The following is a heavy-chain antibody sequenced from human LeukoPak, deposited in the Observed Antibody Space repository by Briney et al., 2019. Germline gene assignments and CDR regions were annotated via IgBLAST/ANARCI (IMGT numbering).Heavy chain of an antibody. Sequence: PGRSLRLSCAASGFNFNNYPMHWVRQVPGRGSQWVALISYDGIDSYIADSVKGRFSISRDNSKNTLFLQMNSLRPEDTAVYYCARDRYTKNYFDALDLWGQGSTVTVSS. J-gene: IGHJ3*01. D-gene: IGHD3-16*02. V-gene: IGHV3-30*04. CDR2: ISYDGIDS. CDR3: ARDRYTKNYFDALDL. CDR1: GFNFNNYP.